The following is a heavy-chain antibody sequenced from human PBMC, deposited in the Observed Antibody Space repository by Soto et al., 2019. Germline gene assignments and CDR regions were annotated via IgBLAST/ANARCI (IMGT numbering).Heavy chain of an antibody. CDR3: ARDHPTMVRGVNYYGMDV. V-gene: IGHV4-30-4*08. J-gene: IGHJ6*02. CDR2: IYYSGST. Sequence: SWVRQAPGKGLELIGYIYYSGSTYYNPSLKSRVTISVDTSKNQFSLKLSSVTAADTAVYYCARDHPTMVRGVNYYGMDVWGQGTTVNVSS. D-gene: IGHD3-10*01.